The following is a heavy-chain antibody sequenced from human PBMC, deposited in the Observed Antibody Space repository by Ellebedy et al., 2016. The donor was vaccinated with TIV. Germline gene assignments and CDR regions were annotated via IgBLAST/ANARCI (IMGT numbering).Heavy chain of an antibody. CDR1: GGSFSGYY. D-gene: IGHD3-3*02. J-gene: IGHJ5*02. V-gene: IGHV4-34*01. CDR2: INHSGST. CDR3: ARHGIHLWFDP. Sequence: SQTLSLTCAFYGGSFSGYYWSWIRQPPGKGLEWIGEINHSGSTNYIKSRVTVSVDTSKNQFSLKLTSVTAADTAVYDCARHGIHLWFDPWGQGTLVIVSS.